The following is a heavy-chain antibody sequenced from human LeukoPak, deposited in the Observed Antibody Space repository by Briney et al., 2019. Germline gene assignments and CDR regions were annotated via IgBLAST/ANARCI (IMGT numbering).Heavy chain of an antibody. D-gene: IGHD1-26*01. J-gene: IGHJ4*02. Sequence: SETLSLTCTVSGYSISSGCYWGWIRQPPGKGLEWIGIINHSGTTYYNPSLKSRVTISVDTSKNQFSLKVSSVTAADTAIYYCARGSGTYPPSDYWGQGTLVAVSS. CDR2: INHSGTT. CDR1: GYSISSGCY. CDR3: ARGSGTYPPSDY. V-gene: IGHV4-38-2*02.